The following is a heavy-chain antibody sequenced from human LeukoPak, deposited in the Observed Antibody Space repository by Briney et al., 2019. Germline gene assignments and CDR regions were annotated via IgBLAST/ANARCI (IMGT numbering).Heavy chain of an antibody. CDR1: GYTLTESS. CDR2: FDPEDGET. J-gene: IGHJ4*02. Sequence: ASVKVSCKVSGYTLTESSMHWVRQAPGKGLEWMGGFDPEDGETIYAQKFQGRVTMTEDTSTDTAYMELSSLRSEDTAVYYCATPNPRISIIVALGWWGQGTLVTVSS. CDR3: ATPNPRISIIVALGW. V-gene: IGHV1-24*01. D-gene: IGHD3-22*01.